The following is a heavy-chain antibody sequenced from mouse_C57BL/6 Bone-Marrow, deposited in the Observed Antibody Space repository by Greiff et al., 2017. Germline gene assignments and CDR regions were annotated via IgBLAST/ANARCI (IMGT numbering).Heavy chain of an antibody. Sequence: EVKVVESGGDLVKPGGSLKLSCAASGFTFSSYGMSWVRQTPDKRLEWVAPISSGGSYTYYPDSVKGRFTISRENATNTRYLKMSSMKSEDTAMDDCARRAVSRFDYWGKGTTLTVSS. V-gene: IGHV5-6*02. CDR2: ISSGGSYT. D-gene: IGHD1-1*01. CDR3: ARRAVSRFDY. CDR1: GFTFSSYG. J-gene: IGHJ2*01.